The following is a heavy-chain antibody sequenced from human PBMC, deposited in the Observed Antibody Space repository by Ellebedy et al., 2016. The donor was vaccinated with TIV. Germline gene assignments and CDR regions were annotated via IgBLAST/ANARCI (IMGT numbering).Heavy chain of an antibody. J-gene: IGHJ4*02. CDR2: IKEDGSEK. D-gene: IGHD4-17*01. V-gene: IGHV3-7*03. Sequence: PGGSLRLSCAASGFTFSAICMSWVRQAPGKGLEWVANIKEDGSEKYYVDSVKGRFTISRDNAKNSLYLQMNSLRAEDTAVYYCAREGPTAYFDYWGQGTLVTVSS. CDR3: AREGPTAYFDY. CDR1: GFTFSAIC.